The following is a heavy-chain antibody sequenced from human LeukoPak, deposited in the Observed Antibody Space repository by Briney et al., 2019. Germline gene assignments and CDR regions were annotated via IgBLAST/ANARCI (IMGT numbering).Heavy chain of an antibody. CDR1: GYTFTSYA. CDR3: ARGEYCSSTSCPYYYYYYMDV. V-gene: IGHV1-3*01. CDR2: INAGNGNT. J-gene: IGHJ6*03. D-gene: IGHD2-2*01. Sequence: ASVKVSCKASGYTFTSYAMHWVRQAPGQRLEWMGWINAGNGNTKYSQKLQGRVTMTTDTSTSTAYMELRSLRSDDTAVYYCARGEYCSSTSCPYYYYYYMDVWGKGTTVTVSS.